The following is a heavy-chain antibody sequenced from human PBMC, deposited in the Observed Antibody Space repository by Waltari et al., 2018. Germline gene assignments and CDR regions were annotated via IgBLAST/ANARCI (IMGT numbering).Heavy chain of an antibody. CDR2: SYSVGSK. J-gene: IGHJ4*02. Sequence: EVQLVESGGGLIQPGGSLRLSCAASGFTVSSNYMSWVRQAPGKGLWWGSVSYSVGSKDYADSVKGRFTISRDNSKNTLYLQMNSLRAEDTAVYYCARASRYCSGGSCYSDYWGQGTLVTVSS. V-gene: IGHV3-53*01. CDR1: GFTVSSNY. D-gene: IGHD2-15*01. CDR3: ARASRYCSGGSCYSDY.